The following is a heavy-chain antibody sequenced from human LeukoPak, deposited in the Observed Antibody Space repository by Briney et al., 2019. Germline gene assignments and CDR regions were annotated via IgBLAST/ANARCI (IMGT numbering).Heavy chain of an antibody. V-gene: IGHV3-30*03. CDR1: GFSFSSHG. Sequence: PGGSLRLSCAASGFSFSSHGMGWVRQAPGKGLEWVAVISYDGSNKYYADSVKGRFTISRDNSKNTLYLQMNSLRAEDTAVYYCARVLGGTDAFDIWGQGTMVTVSS. D-gene: IGHD1-26*01. J-gene: IGHJ3*02. CDR2: ISYDGSNK. CDR3: ARVLGGTDAFDI.